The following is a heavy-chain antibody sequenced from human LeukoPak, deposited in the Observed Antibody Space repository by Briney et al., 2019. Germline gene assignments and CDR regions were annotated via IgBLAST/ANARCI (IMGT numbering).Heavy chain of an antibody. J-gene: IGHJ3*02. Sequence: SETLSLTCAVYGGSFSGYYWSWIRQPPGKGLEWIWEINHSGSTNYNPPLKSRVTISVDTSKNQFSLKLSSVTAADTAVYYCARLYTSGWYNDAFDIWGQGTMVTVSS. CDR3: ARLYTSGWYNDAFDI. CDR2: INHSGST. CDR1: GGSFSGYY. V-gene: IGHV4-34*01. D-gene: IGHD6-19*01.